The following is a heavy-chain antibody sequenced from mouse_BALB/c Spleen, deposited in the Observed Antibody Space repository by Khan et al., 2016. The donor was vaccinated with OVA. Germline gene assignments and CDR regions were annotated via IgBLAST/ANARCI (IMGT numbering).Heavy chain of an antibody. Sequence: QVQLKQSGAELVRPGVSVKISCKGSGYTFTDFAMHWVKQSHAKSLEWIGVISTYYGDTNYNQNFKGKATMTVDKSSSTAYMELARPTSEDSALYYCARGSGHFRFPYWGQGTLVTVSA. CDR3: ARGSGHFRFPY. CDR2: ISTYYGDT. V-gene: IGHV1S137*01. D-gene: IGHD1-3*01. J-gene: IGHJ3*01. CDR1: GYTFTDFA.